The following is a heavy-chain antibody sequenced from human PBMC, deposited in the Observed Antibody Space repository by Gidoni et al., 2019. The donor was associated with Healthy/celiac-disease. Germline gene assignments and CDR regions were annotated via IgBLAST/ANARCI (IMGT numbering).Heavy chain of an antibody. V-gene: IGHV1-69*02. CDR3: ARWRIAAAGPDYYYYGMDV. Sequence: QVQLVQSGAEVKKPGSSVKVSCKASGGTFSSYTISWVRQAPGQGLEWMGRIIPILGIANYAQKFQGRVTITADKSTSTAYMELSSLRSEDTAVYYCARWRIAAAGPDYYYYGMDVWGQGTTVTVSS. CDR1: GGTFSSYT. D-gene: IGHD6-13*01. CDR2: IIPILGIA. J-gene: IGHJ6*02.